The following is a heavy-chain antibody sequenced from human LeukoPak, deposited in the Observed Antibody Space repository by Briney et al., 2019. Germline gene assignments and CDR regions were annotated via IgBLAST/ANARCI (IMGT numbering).Heavy chain of an antibody. D-gene: IGHD3-22*01. J-gene: IGHJ3*02. CDR2: IKQDGSEK. Sequence: GGSLRLSCAASGFTLSSYWMSWVRQAPGKGLEWVANIKQDGSEKYYVDSVKGRFTISRDNAKNSLYLQMNSLGAEDTAVYYCAREGGYRAFDIWGQGTMVTVSS. CDR1: GFTLSSYW. CDR3: AREGGYRAFDI. V-gene: IGHV3-7*01.